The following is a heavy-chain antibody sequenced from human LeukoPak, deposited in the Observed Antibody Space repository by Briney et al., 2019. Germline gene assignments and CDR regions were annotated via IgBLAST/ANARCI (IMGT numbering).Heavy chain of an antibody. D-gene: IGHD5-18*01. CDR3: ARAWDTTVVTLRLYY. V-gene: IGHV3-7*02. Sequence: GGSLRLSCAASGFIFSTYWMTWVRQGPGKGLEWVANIKQDGSEKYYVDSVKGRFTISRDNAKNSLYLLMNSLRAEDTAVYYCARAWDTTVVTLRLYYWGQGTLVTVSP. CDR1: GFIFSTYW. J-gene: IGHJ4*02. CDR2: IKQDGSEK.